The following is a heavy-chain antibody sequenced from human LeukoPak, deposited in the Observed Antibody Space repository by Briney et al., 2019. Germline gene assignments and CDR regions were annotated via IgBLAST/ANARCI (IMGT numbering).Heavy chain of an antibody. Sequence: GGSLRLSCAASGFTFSSYDMHWVRQATGKGLEWVSAIGTAGDPYYPGSVKGRIPISREDAKNSLYLQMNSLRAGDTAVYYCARARKYSSGWYVAFDIWGQGTMVTVSS. CDR3: ARARKYSSGWYVAFDI. CDR1: GFTFSSYD. CDR2: IGTAGDP. J-gene: IGHJ3*02. D-gene: IGHD6-19*01. V-gene: IGHV3-13*05.